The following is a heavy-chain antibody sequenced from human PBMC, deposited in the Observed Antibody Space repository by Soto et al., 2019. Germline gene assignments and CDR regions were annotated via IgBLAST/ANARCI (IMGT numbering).Heavy chain of an antibody. CDR1: GGTFSIYA. Sequence: QVQLGQSGAEVKKPGSSVKVSCKASGGTFSIYAISWVRQAPGQGLEWMGGIIPIFGTANYAQKFQGRVTITADESTSTVYMELSSLRSEDTAVYYCARSGRGTREDWYFDLWGRGTLVTVSS. V-gene: IGHV1-69*01. CDR2: IIPIFGTA. CDR3: ARSGRGTREDWYFDL. D-gene: IGHD1-1*01. J-gene: IGHJ2*01.